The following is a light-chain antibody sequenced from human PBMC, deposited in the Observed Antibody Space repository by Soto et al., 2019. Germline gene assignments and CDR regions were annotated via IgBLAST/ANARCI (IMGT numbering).Light chain of an antibody. J-gene: IGKJ4*01. V-gene: IGKV3-20*01. Sequence: EIVLTPSPGTLSLSPGGRATLSCRASQSVSRNYVAWYQQKPGQSPRLLIYGASNRSSGIPDRFSGSASGADFTLGIARLEPEDFAMYYCQQYGSTPLTFGGGTKVEIK. CDR1: QSVSRNY. CDR3: QQYGSTPLT. CDR2: GAS.